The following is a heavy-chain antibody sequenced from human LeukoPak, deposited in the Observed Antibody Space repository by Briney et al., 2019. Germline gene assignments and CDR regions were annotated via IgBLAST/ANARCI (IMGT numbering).Heavy chain of an antibody. Sequence: SETLSLTCAVYGGSFSGYCWSWIRQPPGKGLEWIGEINHSGSTNYNPSLKSRVTISVDTSKNQFSLKLSSVTAADTAVYYCAKIVVVPAANWFDPWGQGTLVTVSS. D-gene: IGHD2-2*01. V-gene: IGHV4-34*01. CDR3: AKIVVVPAANWFDP. CDR1: GGSFSGYC. CDR2: INHSGST. J-gene: IGHJ5*02.